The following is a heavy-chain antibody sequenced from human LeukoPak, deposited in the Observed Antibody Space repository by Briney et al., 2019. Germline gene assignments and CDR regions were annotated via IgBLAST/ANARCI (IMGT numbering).Heavy chain of an antibody. V-gene: IGHV3-23*01. D-gene: IGHD5-18*01. Sequence: GGSLRLSCAACGFTFSGYAMSWVRQAPGKGLEWVSAISGSGGSTYYADSVKGRFTISRDNSKNTLYLQMNSLRAEDTAVYYCAKDGAGLQLWLLPYWGQGTLVTVSS. CDR2: ISGSGGST. J-gene: IGHJ4*02. CDR3: AKDGAGLQLWLLPY. CDR1: GFTFSGYA.